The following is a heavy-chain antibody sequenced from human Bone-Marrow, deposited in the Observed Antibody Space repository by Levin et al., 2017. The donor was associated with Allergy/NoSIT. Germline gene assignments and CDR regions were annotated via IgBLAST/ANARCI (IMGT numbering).Heavy chain of an antibody. J-gene: IGHJ6*02. CDR3: ARSAAGPGSYYFYGLDV. D-gene: IGHD6-13*01. CDR1: GYSFTSKY. Sequence: KVSCKASGYSFTSKYIGWVRQMPGKGLEWMGIIYPDDSYTTYSPSFQGQVIISVDKSISTAYLQWNSLKASDTAMYYCARSAAGPGSYYFYGLDVWGQGTTVTVSS. CDR2: IYPDDSYT. V-gene: IGHV5-51*01.